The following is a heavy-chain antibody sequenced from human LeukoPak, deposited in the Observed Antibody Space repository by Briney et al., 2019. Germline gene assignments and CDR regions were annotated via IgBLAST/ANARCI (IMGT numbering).Heavy chain of an antibody. CDR1: GFTFSSYG. CDR2: INPSGGST. J-gene: IGHJ4*02. CDR3: ARARSVRGVPHFDY. Sequence: GGSLRLSCAASGFTFSSYGMHWVRQAPGQGLEWMGIINPSGGSTSYAQKFQGRVTMTRDTSTSTVYMELSSLRSEDTAVYYCARARSVRGVPHFDYWGQGTLVTVSS. V-gene: IGHV1-46*01. D-gene: IGHD3-10*01.